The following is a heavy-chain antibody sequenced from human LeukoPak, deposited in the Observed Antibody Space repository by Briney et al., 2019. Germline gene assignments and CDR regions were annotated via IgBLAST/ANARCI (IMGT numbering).Heavy chain of an antibody. D-gene: IGHD2-15*01. CDR2: IYSGGST. CDR3: ARVHGGKRAFDI. V-gene: IGHV3-53*04. Sequence: GSLKLSCAASGFTVRSNYMSWVRPAPGKGLEWVSVIYSGGSTYYADSVKGRFTISRHNSKNTLYLQMNSLRAEDTAVYYCARVHGGKRAFDIWGQGTMVTVSS. J-gene: IGHJ3*02. CDR1: GFTVRSNY.